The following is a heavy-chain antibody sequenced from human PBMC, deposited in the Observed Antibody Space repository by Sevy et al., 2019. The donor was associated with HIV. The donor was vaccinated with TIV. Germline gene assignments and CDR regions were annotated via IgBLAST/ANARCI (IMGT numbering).Heavy chain of an antibody. Sequence: SETLSLTCTVSGGSISSYYWSWIRQPPGKGLEGIGYIFYSGSTNYNPSLKSRVTISVDTSKNQFSLKLSSVTAADTAVYYCARDLYFPDYVWGSCWGYWGQGTLVTVSS. CDR2: IFYSGST. J-gene: IGHJ4*02. V-gene: IGHV4-59*01. CDR3: ARDLYFPDYVWGSCWGY. CDR1: GGSISSYY. D-gene: IGHD3-16*01.